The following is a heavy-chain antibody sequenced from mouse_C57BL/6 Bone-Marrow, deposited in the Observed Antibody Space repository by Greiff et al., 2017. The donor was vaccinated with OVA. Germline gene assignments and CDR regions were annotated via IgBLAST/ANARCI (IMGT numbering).Heavy chain of an antibody. CDR2: IDPRSGNT. CDR1: GYTFKSSG. V-gene: IGHV1-81*01. CDR3: KGLREDYFAMGD. Sequence: QVQLQQSGAELVRPGASVKLSCKASGYTFKSSGISWVKQRPGQGLEWIGEIDPRSGNTYYNEKFQGKATLTADKSSSTAYMELRSLTSEDSAVYFCKGLREDYFAMGDWGQGTSVTVSS. J-gene: IGHJ4*01. D-gene: IGHD2-4*01.